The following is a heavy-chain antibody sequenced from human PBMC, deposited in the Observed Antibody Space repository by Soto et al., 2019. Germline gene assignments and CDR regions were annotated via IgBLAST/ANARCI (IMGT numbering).Heavy chain of an antibody. Sequence: ASVKVSCKASGYSFTSYAIHWMRQAPGQRLEWMGWINAGNGNTKYSQKFQGRVTITRDTSASTAYMELSSLRSEDTAVYYCARNILGGTTDYWGPGTLVTVSS. J-gene: IGHJ4*02. D-gene: IGHD1-7*01. CDR3: ARNILGGTTDY. V-gene: IGHV1-3*01. CDR2: INAGNGNT. CDR1: GYSFTSYA.